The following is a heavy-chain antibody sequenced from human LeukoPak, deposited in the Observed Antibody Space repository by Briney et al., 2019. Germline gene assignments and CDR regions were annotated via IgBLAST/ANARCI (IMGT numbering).Heavy chain of an antibody. V-gene: IGHV1-18*01. Sequence: GASVKVSCKASGYTFTSYGISWVRQAPGQGLEWMGWISAYNGNTNYAQKLQGRVTMTTDTSTGTAYMELRSLRSDDTAVYYCARDPGSSWKNYYTDVWGKGTTVTVSS. CDR3: ARDPGSSWKNYYTDV. CDR2: ISAYNGNT. D-gene: IGHD6-13*01. CDR1: GYTFTSYG. J-gene: IGHJ6*03.